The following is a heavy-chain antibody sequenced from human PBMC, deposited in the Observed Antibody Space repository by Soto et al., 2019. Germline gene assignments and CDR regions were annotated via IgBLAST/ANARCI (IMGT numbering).Heavy chain of an antibody. V-gene: IGHV3-23*01. CDR2: ISDDGDST. J-gene: IGHJ6*02. CDR3: ARALSTAVNYGLEV. D-gene: IGHD2-2*01. CDR1: GLTFSANA. Sequence: EVQRLESGGGLVQPGGSLRLSCGASGLTFSANAMTWVRQAPGKGLEWGSSISDDGDSTYYADSVKGRFTISRDNSKNTLFLQMGSLGAEDTAVYYCARALSTAVNYGLEVWGQGTLVTVSS.